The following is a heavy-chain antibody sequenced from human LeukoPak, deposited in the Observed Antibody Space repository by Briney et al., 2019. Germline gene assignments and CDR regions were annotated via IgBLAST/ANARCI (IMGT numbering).Heavy chain of an antibody. D-gene: IGHD5-18*01. Sequence: ASVKVSCKASGYTFTGYYMHWVRQAPGQGLEWMGWINPNSGGTNYAQKFQGRVTMTRDTSISTAYMELSRLRSDDTAVYYCARETWILLWLRSGNFDYWGQGTLVTVSS. CDR3: ARETWILLWLRSGNFDY. CDR2: INPNSGGT. J-gene: IGHJ4*02. V-gene: IGHV1-2*02. CDR1: GYTFTGYY.